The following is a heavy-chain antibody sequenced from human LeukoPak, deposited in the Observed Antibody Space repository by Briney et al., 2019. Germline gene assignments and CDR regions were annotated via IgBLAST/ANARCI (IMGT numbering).Heavy chain of an antibody. V-gene: IGHV4-39*01. Sequence: SETLSLTCTVSGGSISSSSYYWGWIRLPPGKGLEWIGSIYYSGSTYYNPSLKSRVTISVDTSKNQFSLKLSSVTAADTAVYYCARVHSTWCFDYWGQGALVTVSS. J-gene: IGHJ4*02. CDR3: ARVHSTWCFDY. D-gene: IGHD6-13*01. CDR1: GGSISSSSYY. CDR2: IYYSGST.